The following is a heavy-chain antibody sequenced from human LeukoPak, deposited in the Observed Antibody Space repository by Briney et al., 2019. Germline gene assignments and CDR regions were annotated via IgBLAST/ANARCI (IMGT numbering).Heavy chain of an antibody. Sequence: GGSLRLSCAASGFTVSTNCMTWVRQAPGKGLEWVSTIYSGGTTYYADSVMGRFTISRHNSRNTLYLQMNSLRAEDTAVYYCARDGYYGSGLDYWGQGTLVTVSS. CDR3: ARDGYYGSGLDY. D-gene: IGHD3-10*01. V-gene: IGHV3-53*04. J-gene: IGHJ4*02. CDR1: GFTVSTNC. CDR2: IYSGGTT.